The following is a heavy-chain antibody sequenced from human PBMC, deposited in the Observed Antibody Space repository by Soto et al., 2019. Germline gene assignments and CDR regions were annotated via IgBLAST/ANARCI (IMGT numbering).Heavy chain of an antibody. CDR2: ISSNGGST. J-gene: IGHJ4*02. CDR3: VKTGIAVAGTGYFDY. Sequence: LRLSCSASGFTFSSYAMHWVRQAPGKGLEYVSAISSNGGSTYYADSVKGRFTISRDNSKNTLYLQMSSLRAEDTAVYYCVKTGIAVAGTGYFDYWGQGTLVTVSS. CDR1: GFTFSSYA. V-gene: IGHV3-64D*08. D-gene: IGHD6-19*01.